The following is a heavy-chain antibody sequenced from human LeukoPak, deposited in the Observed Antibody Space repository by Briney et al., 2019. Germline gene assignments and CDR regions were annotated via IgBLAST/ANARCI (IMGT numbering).Heavy chain of an antibody. J-gene: IGHJ6*02. CDR1: GFTISSRSYY. CDR3: ATEKTSDGSGSYCNDRYYYQGLDA. CDR2: GYYSGST. D-gene: IGHD3-10*01. V-gene: IGHV4-39*01. Sequence: SETLSVTCTVSGFTISSRSYYWGWIRQPPGKGLDWNGNGYYSGSTYYNLSLKSRITISVDTSNYQFPLNLNSVTAADTAVYYCATEKTSDGSGSYCNDRYYYQGLDAWGQGTTVTVS.